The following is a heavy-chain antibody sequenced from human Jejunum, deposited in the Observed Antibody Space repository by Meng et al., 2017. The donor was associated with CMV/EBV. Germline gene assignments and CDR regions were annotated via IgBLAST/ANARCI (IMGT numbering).Heavy chain of an antibody. D-gene: IGHD1-26*01. Sequence: AASGFTFSSYWMHWVRQAPGKGLVWVSRINSDGSSTSYADSVKGRFTISRDNAKNTLYLQINSLRAEDTAVYYCARRGIRGGGMDVWGQGTTVTVSS. V-gene: IGHV3-74*01. CDR2: INSDGSST. CDR3: ARRGIRGGGMDV. CDR1: GFTFSSYW. J-gene: IGHJ6*02.